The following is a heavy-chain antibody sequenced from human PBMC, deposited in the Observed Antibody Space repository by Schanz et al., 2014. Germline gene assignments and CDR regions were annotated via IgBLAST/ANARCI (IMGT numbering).Heavy chain of an antibody. CDR2: INGYNGHT. CDR1: GYTFSSYG. Sequence: QVQLVQSGAEVKKPGASVKVSCKASGYTFSSYGITWVRQAPGQGLEWMGWINGYNGHTLYAQKFQGRVTMTTDTSTSTSYMELTSLRFDDTAVYYCASAGAGYSSSWDFDSWGQGTLVIVSS. D-gene: IGHD6-13*01. CDR3: ASAGAGYSSSWDFDS. J-gene: IGHJ4*02. V-gene: IGHV1-18*01.